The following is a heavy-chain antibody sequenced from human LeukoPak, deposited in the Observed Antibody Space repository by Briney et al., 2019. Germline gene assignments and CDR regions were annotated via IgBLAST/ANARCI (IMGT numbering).Heavy chain of an antibody. CDR1: GYTFTIYY. Sequence: GASVKVSCKASGYTFTIYYMHWVRQAPGQGLEWMGIINPSGGSTSYAQKFQGRVTMTRDMSTSTVYMELSSLRSEDTAVYYCARDTDIGYCSGGSCTIGYAFDIWGQGTMVTVSS. CDR3: ARDTDIGYCSGGSCTIGYAFDI. J-gene: IGHJ3*02. D-gene: IGHD2-15*01. V-gene: IGHV1-46*01. CDR2: INPSGGST.